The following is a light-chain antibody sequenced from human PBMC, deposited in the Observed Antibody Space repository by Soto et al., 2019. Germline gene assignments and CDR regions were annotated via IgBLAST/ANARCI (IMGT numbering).Light chain of an antibody. J-gene: IGKJ1*01. Sequence: DIQLTQSPSSLSASVGDRVTITCRASQGISSYLAWYQQKPGKAPKLLIYGASALQSGVPSRLSGSGSGTEFTLTISSLQPEDFATYYCQQVYSYPRTFGQGTKVEIK. V-gene: IGKV1-9*01. CDR1: QGISSY. CDR2: GAS. CDR3: QQVYSYPRT.